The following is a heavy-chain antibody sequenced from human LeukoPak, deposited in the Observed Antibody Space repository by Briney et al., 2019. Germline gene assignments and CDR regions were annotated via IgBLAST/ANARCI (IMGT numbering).Heavy chain of an antibody. V-gene: IGHV1-46*01. CDR3: ARLRPSPLDCSGGSCYSANY. Sequence: GASVKVSCKASGYTFTSYYMHWVRQAPGQGLEWMGIINPSGGSTSYAQKFQGRVTMTRDTSTSTVYMELSSLRSEDTAVYYCARLRPSPLDCSGGSCYSANYWGQGTLVTVSS. J-gene: IGHJ4*02. CDR2: INPSGGST. CDR1: GYTFTSYY. D-gene: IGHD2-15*01.